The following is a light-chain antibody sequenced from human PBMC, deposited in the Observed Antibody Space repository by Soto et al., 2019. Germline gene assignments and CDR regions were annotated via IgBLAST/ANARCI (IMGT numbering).Light chain of an antibody. J-gene: IGKJ5*01. CDR3: QQYNNWPPIT. V-gene: IGKV3-15*01. CDR1: QSVSNN. Sequence: EIVITQSPSTLSVSPGESATLSCRASQSVSNNLAWYQQKPGQAPRLLIYGASTRATGIPARFSGSGSGTEFTLTISSLQSEDFAVYYCQQYNNWPPITFGQGTRLEIK. CDR2: GAS.